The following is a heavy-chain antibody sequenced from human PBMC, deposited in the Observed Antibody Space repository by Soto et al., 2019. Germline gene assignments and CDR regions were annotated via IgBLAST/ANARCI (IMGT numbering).Heavy chain of an antibody. J-gene: IGHJ4*02. V-gene: IGHV4-39*01. CDR1: GGSISSTNCY. CDR2: LSYTGTT. Sequence: PSETLSLTCTVSGGSISSTNCYWGWIRQPPGKGLEWIGGLSYTGTTYYNPSLKTPVTISADTSKNQFSLKLSSVTAADTAVYYCARHVQTYNWNYVAADHWGPGTLVTVSS. CDR3: ARHVQTYNWNYVAADH. D-gene: IGHD1-7*01.